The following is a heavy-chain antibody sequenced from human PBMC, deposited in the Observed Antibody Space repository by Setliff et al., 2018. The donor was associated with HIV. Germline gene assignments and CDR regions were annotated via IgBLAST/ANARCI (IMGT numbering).Heavy chain of an antibody. CDR1: GFTFSTYG. CDR3: GKDRYDNYVWGSYHGPDF. D-gene: IGHD3-16*01. J-gene: IGHJ4*02. Sequence: PGGSLRLSCAASGFTFSTYGMQWVRQAPGMGLEWVAFIRYDGNNENYADSVKGRFTISRDNSKNTLYLQMNSLRAEDTAVYYCGKDRYDNYVWGSYHGPDFWGQGTLVTVSS. V-gene: IGHV3-30*02. CDR2: IRYDGNNE.